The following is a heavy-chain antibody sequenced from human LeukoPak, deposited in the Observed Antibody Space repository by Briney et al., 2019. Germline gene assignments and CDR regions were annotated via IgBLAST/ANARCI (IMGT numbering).Heavy chain of an antibody. CDR1: GGSFSGYY. Sequence: SETLSLTCAVYGGSFSGYYWSWIRQPPGKGLEWIGEINHGGSTNYNPSLKSRVTISVDKSKNQFSLKLSSVTAADTAVYYCARDSGRITIFGVATRDPTDASDIWGQGTMVTVSS. D-gene: IGHD3-3*01. CDR3: ARDSGRITIFGVATRDPTDASDI. V-gene: IGHV4-34*01. CDR2: INHGGST. J-gene: IGHJ3*02.